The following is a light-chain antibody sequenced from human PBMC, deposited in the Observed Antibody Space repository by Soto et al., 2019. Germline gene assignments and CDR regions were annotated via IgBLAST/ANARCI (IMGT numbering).Light chain of an antibody. V-gene: IGLV2-14*01. CDR3: YSKTATSKF. CDR1: SSDIVTYDY. CDR2: EVS. Sequence: QSALTQPASVSGSPGQSITISCTGTSSDIVTYDYVSWYQQHPGKAPKLMIYEVSHRPPGVSSRFSGSKSANTASLTTSGLQAEDEADYYCYSKTATSKFFGTGTKVTVL. J-gene: IGLJ1*01.